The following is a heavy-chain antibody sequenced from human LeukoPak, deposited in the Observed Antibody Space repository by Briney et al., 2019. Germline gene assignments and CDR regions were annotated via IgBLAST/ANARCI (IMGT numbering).Heavy chain of an antibody. CDR3: ARLIYDSSGDDAFDI. Sequence: SVKVSCKASGGTFSSYAISWVRQAPGQGLEWMGRIIPILGIANYAQKFQGRVTITADKSTSTAYMELSSLRSEDTAVYYCARLIYDSSGDDAFDIWGQGTMVTVSS. CDR1: GGTFSSYA. V-gene: IGHV1-69*04. J-gene: IGHJ3*02. CDR2: IIPILGIA. D-gene: IGHD3-22*01.